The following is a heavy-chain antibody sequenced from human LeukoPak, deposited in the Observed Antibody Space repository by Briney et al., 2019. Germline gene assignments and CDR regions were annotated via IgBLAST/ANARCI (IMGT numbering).Heavy chain of an antibody. J-gene: IGHJ4*02. Sequence: GGSLRLSCAASGFTFGSYAMSWVRQAPGNGLEWVSAISGSGGSTYYADSVKGRFTISRDNSKNTLYLQMNSLRAEDTALYYCAKDCTSTNCYVDYWGQGTLVTVSS. V-gene: IGHV3-23*01. CDR2: ISGSGGST. CDR1: GFTFGSYA. CDR3: AKDCTSTNCYVDY. D-gene: IGHD2-2*01.